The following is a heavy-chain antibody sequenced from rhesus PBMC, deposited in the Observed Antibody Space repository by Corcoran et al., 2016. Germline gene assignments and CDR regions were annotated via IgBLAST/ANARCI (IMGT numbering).Heavy chain of an antibody. V-gene: IGHV4-99*01. D-gene: IGHD1-44*01. CDR3: ARRLGTTSVDY. CDR1: GYFISSGYY. CDR2: ISGNSGHP. J-gene: IGHJ4*01. Sequence: QVQLQESGPGLVKPSETLSLTCAVSGYFISSGYYWGWIRQPPGRGLEYVGYISGNSGHPDHPAPPKNGVPISNDEAKIQFSLKLSSVTAADTAVYYCARRLGTTSVDYWGQGVLVTVSS.